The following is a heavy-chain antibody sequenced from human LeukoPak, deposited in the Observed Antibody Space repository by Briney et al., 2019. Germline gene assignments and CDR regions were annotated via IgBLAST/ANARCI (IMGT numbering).Heavy chain of an antibody. D-gene: IGHD5-18*01. V-gene: IGHV1-24*01. CDR2: FDPEDGET. Sequence: ASVKVSCKVSGYTLTELSMHWVRQAPGKGLEWMGGFDPEDGETIYAQKFQGRVTMTEDTSTDTAYMELSSLRSEDTAVYYCARTSGYSYGPNYYFDYWGQGTLLTVSS. CDR1: GYTLTELS. J-gene: IGHJ4*02. CDR3: ARTSGYSYGPNYYFDY.